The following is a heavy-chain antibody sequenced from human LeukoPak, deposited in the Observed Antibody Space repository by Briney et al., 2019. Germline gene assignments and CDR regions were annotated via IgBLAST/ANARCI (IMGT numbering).Heavy chain of an antibody. D-gene: IGHD6-13*01. J-gene: IGHJ4*02. CDR2: LWSDGKTA. CDR1: GFTFNIFG. CDR3: VKESAADATFHFDS. Sequence: PGVSLRLSCAASGFTFNIFGMHWVRQVPANGLEWVAVLWSDGKTAHYADSVKGRFTISRDSSENTLYLQMNSLRSEDTAVYYCVKESAADATFHFDSWGQGTLVTVSS. V-gene: IGHV3-33*06.